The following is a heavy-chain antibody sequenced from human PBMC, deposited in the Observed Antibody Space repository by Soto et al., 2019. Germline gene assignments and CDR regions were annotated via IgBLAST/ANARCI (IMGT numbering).Heavy chain of an antibody. CDR2: ISGSGGST. D-gene: IGHD3-3*01. CDR1: GFTFSSYA. Sequence: GGSLRLSCASSGFTFSSYAMSWVRQAPGKGLEWVSAISGSGGSTYYADSVKGRFTISRDNSKNTLYLQMNSLRAEDTAVYYCAKNPAFWSGYLDYWGQGTLVTVSS. CDR3: AKNPAFWSGYLDY. V-gene: IGHV3-23*01. J-gene: IGHJ4*02.